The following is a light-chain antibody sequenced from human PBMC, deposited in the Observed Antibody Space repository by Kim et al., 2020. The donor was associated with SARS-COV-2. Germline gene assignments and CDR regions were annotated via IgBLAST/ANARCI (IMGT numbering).Light chain of an antibody. J-gene: IGLJ2*01. Sequence: VSPGQTASITCSGDKLGDKYACWYQQKPGQSPVLVIYQDSKRPSGIPERFSGSNSGNTATLTISGTQAMDEADYYCQAWDSSNVVFGGGTKLTVL. CDR2: QDS. CDR1: KLGDKY. CDR3: QAWDSSNVV. V-gene: IGLV3-1*01.